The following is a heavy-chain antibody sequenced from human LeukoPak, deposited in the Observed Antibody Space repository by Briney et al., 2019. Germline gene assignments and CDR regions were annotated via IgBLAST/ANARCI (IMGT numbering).Heavy chain of an antibody. CDR3: AKGGHYNFDY. D-gene: IGHD4-11*01. CDR2: IKEDGSDK. J-gene: IGHJ4*02. V-gene: IGHV3-7*01. Sequence: GGSLRLSCAASGFTFSTYWMKWVRQAPGKGLEWVASIKEDGSDKYYVDSVKGCFSISRDNAKNSLYLQMNSLRTEDTAVYYCAKGGHYNFDYWGQGTLVTVSS. CDR1: GFTFSTYW.